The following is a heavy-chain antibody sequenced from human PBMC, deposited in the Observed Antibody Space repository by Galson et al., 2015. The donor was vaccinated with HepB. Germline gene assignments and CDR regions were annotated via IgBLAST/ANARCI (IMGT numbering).Heavy chain of an antibody. V-gene: IGHV3-33*03. D-gene: IGHD3-22*01. Sequence: SLRLSCAASGFTFKNHGMHWVRQAPGKGLEWVALIWHDGRNQYYADSVKGRFIISRDNNKNSLYLEMKSLRIDDTALYYCAKDYFDSSGGTYYYYGMDAWGPGTTVTVAS. CDR1: GFTFKNHG. CDR2: IWHDGRNQ. J-gene: IGHJ6*02. CDR3: AKDYFDSSGGTYYYYGMDA.